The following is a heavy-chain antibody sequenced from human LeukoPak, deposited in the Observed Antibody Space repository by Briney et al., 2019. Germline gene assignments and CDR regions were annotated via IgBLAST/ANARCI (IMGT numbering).Heavy chain of an antibody. D-gene: IGHD5-18*01. Sequence: SETLSLTCALYGGSFSGYYWSWIRQPPEKGLEWIGEINHSGSTNYNPSLKSRVTISVDTSKSQFSLKLSSVTAADTAVYYCAREDTAMVDYWGQGTLVTVSS. CDR2: INHSGST. J-gene: IGHJ4*02. V-gene: IGHV4-34*01. CDR1: GGSFSGYY. CDR3: AREDTAMVDY.